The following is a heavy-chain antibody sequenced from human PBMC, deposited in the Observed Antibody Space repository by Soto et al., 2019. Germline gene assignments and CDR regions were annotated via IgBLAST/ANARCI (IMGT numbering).Heavy chain of an antibody. V-gene: IGHV4-59*12. CDR3: ARYCSSTSCYPQYNWFDP. CDR2: IYHSGST. J-gene: IGHJ5*02. CDR1: GGSIRSYY. D-gene: IGHD2-2*01. Sequence: LSLTCTVSGGSIRSYYWTWIRQPPGKGLEWIGYIYHSGSTYYNPSLKSRVTISVDRSKNQFSLKLSSVTAADAAVYYCARYCSSTSCYPQYNWFDPWGQGTLVTVSS.